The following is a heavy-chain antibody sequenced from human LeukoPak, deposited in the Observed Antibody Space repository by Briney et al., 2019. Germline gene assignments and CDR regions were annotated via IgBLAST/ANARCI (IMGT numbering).Heavy chain of an antibody. V-gene: IGHV4-38-2*02. D-gene: IGHD4-17*01. Sequence: SETLSLTCTVSGYSISSGYYWGWIRQPPGKGLEWIGSIYHSGSTYYNPSLKSRVTISVDTSKNQFSLKLSSVTAADTAVYYCARTNYGATLFDYWGQGTLVTVSS. J-gene: IGHJ4*02. CDR1: GYSISSGYY. CDR3: ARTNYGATLFDY. CDR2: IYHSGST.